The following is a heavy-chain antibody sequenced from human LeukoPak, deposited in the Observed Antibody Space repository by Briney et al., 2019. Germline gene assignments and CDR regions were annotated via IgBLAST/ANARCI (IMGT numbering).Heavy chain of an antibody. CDR2: ISGSGGST. Sequence: AGGSLRLSCAASGFTFSSYAMSWVPEARGKGLEWVSPISGSGGSTYYADPVKGRFTISRDNSKNTLYLQMNSLRAEDTAVYYCAKLGYCGGDCHLGAFDIWGQGTMVTVSS. V-gene: IGHV3-23*01. CDR3: AKLGYCGGDCHLGAFDI. D-gene: IGHD2-21*02. CDR1: GFTFSSYA. J-gene: IGHJ3*02.